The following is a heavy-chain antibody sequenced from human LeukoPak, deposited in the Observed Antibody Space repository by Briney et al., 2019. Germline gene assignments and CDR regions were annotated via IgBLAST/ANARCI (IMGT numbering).Heavy chain of an antibody. CDR3: ATEGGGDYAFDY. CDR1: GYTFTSYD. Sequence: VSVKVSCKASGYTFTSYDINWVRQATGQGLEWMGWMNPNSGNTGYAQKFQGRVTITRNTSISTAYMELSSLRSEDTAVYYCATEGGGDYAFDYWGQGTLVTVSS. J-gene: IGHJ4*02. V-gene: IGHV1-8*03. CDR2: MNPNSGNT. D-gene: IGHD2-21*02.